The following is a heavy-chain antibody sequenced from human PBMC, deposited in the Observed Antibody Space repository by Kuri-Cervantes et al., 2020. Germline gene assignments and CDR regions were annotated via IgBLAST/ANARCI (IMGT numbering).Heavy chain of an antibody. CDR2: ISAYNGNT. V-gene: IGHV1-18*01. CDR1: GYTFTSYG. D-gene: IGHD1-1*01. Sequence: SRSGCCKASGYTFTSYGISWVRQAPGQGLEWMGWISAYNGNTNYAQKLQGRVTMTTDTSTSTAYMELRSLRSDDTAVYYCALLAGAGPIDYWGQGTLVTVSS. CDR3: ALLAGAGPIDY. J-gene: IGHJ4*02.